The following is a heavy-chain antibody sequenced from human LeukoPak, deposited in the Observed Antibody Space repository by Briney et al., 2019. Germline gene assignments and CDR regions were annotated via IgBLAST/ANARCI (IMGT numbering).Heavy chain of an antibody. CDR2: INHSGST. CDR3: ARAAGIVVVPAAMFDY. D-gene: IGHD2-2*01. CDR1: GGSFSGYY. V-gene: IGHV4-34*01. Sequence: SETLSLTCAAYGGSFSGYYWSWIRQPPGKGLEWIGEINHSGSTNYNPSLKSRVTISVDTSKNQFSLNLSSVTAADTAVYYCARAAGIVVVPAAMFDYWGQGTLVTVSS. J-gene: IGHJ4*02.